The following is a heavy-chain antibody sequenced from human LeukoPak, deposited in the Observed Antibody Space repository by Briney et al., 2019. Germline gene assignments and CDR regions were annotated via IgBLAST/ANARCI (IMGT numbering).Heavy chain of an antibody. CDR1: GGSISSYY. CDR2: IYYSGTT. CDR3: ARGEGLGDFDY. V-gene: IGHV4-59*01. J-gene: IGHJ4*02. Sequence: SETLSLTCTVSGGSISSYYWSWIRRPPGKGLEWIGYIYYSGTTNYNPSLKSRVTISVDTSKNQFSLKPSSVTAADAAVYYCARGEGLGDFDYWGQGALVTVSS. D-gene: IGHD5-24*01.